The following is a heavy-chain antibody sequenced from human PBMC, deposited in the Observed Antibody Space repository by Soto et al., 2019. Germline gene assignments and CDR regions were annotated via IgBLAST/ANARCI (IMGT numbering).Heavy chain of an antibody. CDR2: INPNSGGT. Sequence: DSVKGCFKASGYTFTGYYIHWVRQAPGQGLEWMGWINPNSGGTNYSQKFQGWVTMTRDTSISTAYMELSRLRSDDTAVYYCARESSTGGSSVNWFDPWGQGTMVTVSS. J-gene: IGHJ5*02. CDR3: ARESSTGGSSVNWFDP. CDR1: GYTFTGYY. V-gene: IGHV1-2*04. D-gene: IGHD6-6*01.